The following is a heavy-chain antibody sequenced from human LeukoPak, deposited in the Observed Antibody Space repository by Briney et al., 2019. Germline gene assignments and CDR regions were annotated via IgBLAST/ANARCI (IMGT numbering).Heavy chain of an antibody. CDR1: GGSISSGSYY. J-gene: IGHJ3*02. V-gene: IGHV4-61*02. Sequence: SETLSLTCSVSGGSISSGSYYWSWIRQPAGKGLEWIGRIYTSGRTSYNPSLKGRVTISVDTSKNQFSLELSSVTAADTAVYYCARDFHSSGYYAFDIWGQGTMVIVSS. CDR3: ARDFHSSGYYAFDI. CDR2: IYTSGRT. D-gene: IGHD3-22*01.